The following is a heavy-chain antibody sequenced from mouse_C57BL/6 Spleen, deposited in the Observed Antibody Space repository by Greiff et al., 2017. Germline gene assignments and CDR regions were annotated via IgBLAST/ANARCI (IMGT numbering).Heavy chain of an antibody. CDR3: ARLETAQATFAY. J-gene: IGHJ3*01. CDR2: ISSGGSYT. D-gene: IGHD3-2*02. V-gene: IGHV5-6*01. CDR1: GFTFSSYG. Sequence: EVQGVESGGDLVKPGGSLKLSCAASGFTFSSYGMSWVRQTPDKRLEWVATISSGGSYTYYPDSVKGRFTISRDNAKNTLYLQMSSLKSEDTAMXYCARLETAQATFAYWGQGTLVTVSA.